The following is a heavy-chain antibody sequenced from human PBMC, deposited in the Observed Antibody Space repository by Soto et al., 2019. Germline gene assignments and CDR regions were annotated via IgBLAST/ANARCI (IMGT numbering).Heavy chain of an antibody. D-gene: IGHD6-13*01. CDR3: ASGDEYSSSWYCGY. V-gene: IGHV1-18*01. CDR2: ISAYNGNT. Sequence: ASVKVSCKASGYTFTSYGISWVRQAPGQGLEWMGWISAYNGNTNYAQKLQGRVTMTTDTSTSTAYMELSSLRSDDTAVYYCASGDEYSSSWYCGYWGQGTLVTVSS. CDR1: GYTFTSYG. J-gene: IGHJ4*02.